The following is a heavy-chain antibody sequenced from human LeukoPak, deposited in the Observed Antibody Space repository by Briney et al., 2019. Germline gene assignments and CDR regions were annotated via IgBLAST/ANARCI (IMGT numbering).Heavy chain of an antibody. CDR1: GFTFSSYA. D-gene: IGHD4-23*01. V-gene: IGHV3-23*01. CDR3: AKDRLSTPTAPRFDP. Sequence: GGSLRLSCAASGFTFSSYAMSWVRQAPGKGLEWVSVISGSGDKISYADSVKGRFTISRDNSKNTLYLQMNGLRAEDTALYYCAKDRLSTPTAPRFDPWGQGTQVTVSS. J-gene: IGHJ5*02. CDR2: ISGSGDKI.